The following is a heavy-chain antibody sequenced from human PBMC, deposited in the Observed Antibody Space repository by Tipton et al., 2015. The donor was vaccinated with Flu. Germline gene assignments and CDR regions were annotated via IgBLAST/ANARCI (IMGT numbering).Heavy chain of an antibody. CDR3: ARDGGVGSGWSYSGGNYYYGMDV. D-gene: IGHD6-19*01. Sequence: LRLSCTVSGGSLSSFYWSWIRQPAGKGLEWIGRIYTSGSTKYNPSLKSRVTISVDTSKNQFSLKLSSVTAADTAVYYCARDGGVGSGWSYSGGNYYYGMDVWGQGTTVTVSS. CDR1: GGSLSSFY. J-gene: IGHJ6*02. CDR2: IYTSGST. V-gene: IGHV4-4*07.